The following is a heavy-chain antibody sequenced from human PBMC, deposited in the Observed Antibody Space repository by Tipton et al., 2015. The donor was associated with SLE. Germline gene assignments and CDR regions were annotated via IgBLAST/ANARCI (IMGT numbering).Heavy chain of an antibody. J-gene: IGHJ5*02. CDR2: IYYSGTT. CDR1: GGSINYYY. D-gene: IGHD3-22*01. V-gene: IGHV4-59*01. Sequence: LRLSCTVSGGSINYYYWSWIRQPPGKGLEWIGYIYYSGTTYNPSLKSRVTISVDTSKSQFSLNLSSVTAADTAVYYYARHQYYDEGYNWFDPWGQGTLVTVSS. CDR3: ARHQYYDEGYNWFDP.